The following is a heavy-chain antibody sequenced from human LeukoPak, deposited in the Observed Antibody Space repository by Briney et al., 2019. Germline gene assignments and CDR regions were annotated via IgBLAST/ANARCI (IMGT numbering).Heavy chain of an antibody. V-gene: IGHV3-23*01. J-gene: IGHJ4*02. CDR2: ISGSGGST. Sequence: GGTLRLSCAASGFTFSSYGMSWVRQAPGKGLEWVSAISGSGGSTYYADSVKGRFTISRDNSKNTLYLQMNSLRAEDTAVYYCASNSGYDFPFDYWGQGTLVTVSS. D-gene: IGHD5-12*01. CDR3: ASNSGYDFPFDY. CDR1: GFTFSSYG.